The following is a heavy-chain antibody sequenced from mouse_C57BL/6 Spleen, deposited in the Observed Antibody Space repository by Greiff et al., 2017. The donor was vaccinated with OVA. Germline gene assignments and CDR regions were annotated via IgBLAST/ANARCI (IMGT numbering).Heavy chain of an antibody. CDR1: GYAFTNYL. Sequence: QVQLQQSGAELVRPGTSVKVSCKASGYAFTNYLIEWVKQRPGQGLEWIGVINPGSGGTNYNEKFKGKATLTADKSSSTAYMQLSSLTSEDSAVYFCARGYGFHYAMDYWGQGTSVTVSS. V-gene: IGHV1-54*01. D-gene: IGHD2-14*01. CDR3: ARGYGFHYAMDY. J-gene: IGHJ4*01. CDR2: INPGSGGT.